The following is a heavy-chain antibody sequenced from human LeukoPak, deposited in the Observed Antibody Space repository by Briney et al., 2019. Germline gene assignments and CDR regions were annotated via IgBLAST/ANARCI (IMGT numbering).Heavy chain of an antibody. J-gene: IGHJ4*02. CDR2: IIPIFGTA. V-gene: IGHV1-69*05. Sequence: ASVKVSCKASGGTFSSYAISWVRQAPGQGLEWMGGIIPIFGTANYAQKFQGRVTITTDESTSTAYMELSSLRSEDTAVYYCARVTRGSSSALDYFDYWGQGTLVTVSS. CDR3: ARVTRGSSSALDYFDY. CDR1: GGTFSSYA. D-gene: IGHD6-6*01.